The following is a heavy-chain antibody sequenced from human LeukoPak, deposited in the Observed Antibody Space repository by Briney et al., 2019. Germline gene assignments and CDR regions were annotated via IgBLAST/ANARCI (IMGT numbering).Heavy chain of an antibody. J-gene: IGHJ3*02. CDR3: VREGYYGAFDI. V-gene: IGHV3-48*02. CDR2: IGANSAI. Sequence: PGGSLRLSCAASGFTFSDYSMNWVRQAPGKGLEWVSYIGANSAIYYADSVKGRFTISRDNAKNSLSLQMNSLRDDDTAVYYCVREGYYGAFDIWGQGTMVTVSS. D-gene: IGHD3-10*01. CDR1: GFTFSDYS.